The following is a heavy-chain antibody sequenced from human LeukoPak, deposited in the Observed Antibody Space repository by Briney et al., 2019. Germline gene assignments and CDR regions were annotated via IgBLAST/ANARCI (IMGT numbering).Heavy chain of an antibody. D-gene: IGHD1-26*01. CDR3: ARDRGRTRFYDY. CDR2: INRDGSER. CDR1: GFTFSNYW. J-gene: IGHJ4*02. V-gene: IGHV3-7*01. Sequence: GGSLRLSCAASGFTFSNYWMTWVRQAPGKGLEWVANINRDGSERYYVDSVKGRFTISRDNSKNTLYLQMNSLRAEDTAVYYCARDRGRTRFYDYWGQGTLVTVSS.